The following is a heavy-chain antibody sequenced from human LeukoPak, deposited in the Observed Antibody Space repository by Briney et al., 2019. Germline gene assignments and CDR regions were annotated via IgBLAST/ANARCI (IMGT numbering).Heavy chain of an antibody. Sequence: ASVKVSCKTSGYSFPGYYVHMVRQAPGQGLEWMGWINPNNGDTNYAQKFQGRVTMTRDTSITTAYMEVSRLRSDDTAVYYCARGYSGWYDYWGEGTLVTVSS. D-gene: IGHD6-19*01. J-gene: IGHJ4*02. CDR1: GYSFPGYY. CDR3: ARGYSGWYDY. CDR2: INPNNGDT. V-gene: IGHV1-2*02.